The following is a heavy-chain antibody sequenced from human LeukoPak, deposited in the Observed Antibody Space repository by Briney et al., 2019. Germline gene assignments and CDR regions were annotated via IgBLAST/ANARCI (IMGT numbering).Heavy chain of an antibody. D-gene: IGHD6-6*01. Sequence: ASVKVSCKASGCTFTNYGISWVRQAPGQGLEWMGWISFYNGNTNYAQKFQGRVTMSTDTMTTDTSTSTAYMELRSLRSDDTAVNYFVRGLLREYSKDGYMHFFDYGGQETLVTVS. CDR1: GCTFTNYG. CDR3: VRGLLREYSKDGYMHFFDY. J-gene: IGHJ4*02. V-gene: IGHV1-18*01. CDR2: ISFYNGNT.